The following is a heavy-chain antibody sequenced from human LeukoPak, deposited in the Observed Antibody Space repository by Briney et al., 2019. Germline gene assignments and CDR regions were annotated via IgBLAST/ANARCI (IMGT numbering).Heavy chain of an antibody. CDR1: GFTFDDYA. J-gene: IGHJ6*02. CDR2: ISWDGGST. CDR3: AKGVSGRYYYGMDV. D-gene: IGHD2-15*01. Sequence: GGSLRLPCAASGFTFDDYAMHWVRQAPGKGLEWVSLISWDGGSTYYADSVKGRFTISRDNSKNSLYLQMNSLRAEDTALYYCAKGVSGRYYYGMDVWGQGTTVTVSS. V-gene: IGHV3-43D*03.